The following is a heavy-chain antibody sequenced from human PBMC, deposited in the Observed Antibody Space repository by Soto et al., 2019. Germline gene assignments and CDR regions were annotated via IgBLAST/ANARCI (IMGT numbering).Heavy chain of an antibody. V-gene: IGHV1-18*04. D-gene: IGHD2-21*01. J-gene: IGHJ4*02. CDR1: GYSFSLYG. Sequence: QVQLVQSGAEMKKPGASVKVSCKASGYSFSLYGISWVRQAPGQALEWMGWISTYNGNTKYSQKFQDRVTFATDTSTSSAYMEVTSLGSDDTAVYYCARMIASSLDYWGQGTLVTVSS. CDR3: ARMIASSLDY. CDR2: ISTYNGNT.